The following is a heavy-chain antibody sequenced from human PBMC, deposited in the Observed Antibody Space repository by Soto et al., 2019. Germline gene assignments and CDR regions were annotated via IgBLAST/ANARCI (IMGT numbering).Heavy chain of an antibody. J-gene: IGHJ4*02. D-gene: IGHD3-10*01. Sequence: SENLSLTCTVSGGSISSSSYYWGWIRQPPGKGLEWIGSFHYGGSTYYNPSLKSRVTISIDTSKNDFSLQLSSVTAADTAVYYCSRSPGDWAPCDYWGQGTLVTVSS. CDR3: SRSPGDWAPCDY. CDR2: FHYGGST. V-gene: IGHV4-39*02. CDR1: GGSISSSSYY.